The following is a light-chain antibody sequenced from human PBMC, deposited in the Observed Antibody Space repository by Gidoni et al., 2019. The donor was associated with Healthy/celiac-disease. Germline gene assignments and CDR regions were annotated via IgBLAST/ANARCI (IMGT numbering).Light chain of an antibody. CDR2: DAS. J-gene: IGKJ4*01. Sequence: ENVLTQSPATPSLSPGERATHSCRASQSVSSYLAWYQQKPGQAPRLLIYDASNRATGIPARFSGSGSGTDFTLTISSLEPEDFAVYYCQRRSNWPLTFGGGTKVGSN. CDR3: QRRSNWPLT. V-gene: IGKV3-11*01. CDR1: QSVSSY.